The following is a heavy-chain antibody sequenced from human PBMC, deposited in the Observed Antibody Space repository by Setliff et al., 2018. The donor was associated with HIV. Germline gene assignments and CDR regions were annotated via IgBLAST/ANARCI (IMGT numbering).Heavy chain of an antibody. D-gene: IGHD2-21*02. CDR3: ARAMRGVVVTNMYYYYGMDV. CDR1: GGSISSGDYF. J-gene: IGHJ6*02. CDR2: IYYSGSA. V-gene: IGHV4-30-4*08. Sequence: TSETLSLTCTVSGGSISSGDYFLSWIRQAPGKGLEWVGCIYYSGSAYYNPSLQRRVTISVDTSKNQVSLKLNSMTAADTAVYYCARAMRGVVVTNMYYYYGMDVWGQGTTVTVSS.